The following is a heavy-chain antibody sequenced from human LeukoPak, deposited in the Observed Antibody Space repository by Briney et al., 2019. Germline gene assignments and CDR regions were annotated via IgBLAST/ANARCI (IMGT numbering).Heavy chain of an antibody. CDR3: AGWVPGDIDYGMDV. CDR2: ISSSSSYI. D-gene: IGHD2-15*01. Sequence: GGSLRLSCAASGFTFSSYSMNWVRQAPGKGLEWVSSISSSSSYIYYADSVKGRFTISRDNAKNSLYLQMNSLRAEDTAVYYCAGWVPGDIDYGMDVWGQGTTVTVSS. CDR1: GFTFSSYS. V-gene: IGHV3-21*01. J-gene: IGHJ6*02.